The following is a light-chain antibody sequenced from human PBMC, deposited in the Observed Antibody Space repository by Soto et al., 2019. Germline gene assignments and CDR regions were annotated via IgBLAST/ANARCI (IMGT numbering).Light chain of an antibody. CDR1: QGITSY. J-gene: IGKJ3*01. CDR3: QQLNSYPPLFT. Sequence: DIQLTQSPSFLSASVGDRVTITCRASQGITSYLAWYQQKPGKATRLLIYATSTLQTGVPSRFSGSGSGTEFTLTISSLQPEDFATSYCQQLNSYPPLFTFGPGTKVDIK. V-gene: IGKV1-9*01. CDR2: ATS.